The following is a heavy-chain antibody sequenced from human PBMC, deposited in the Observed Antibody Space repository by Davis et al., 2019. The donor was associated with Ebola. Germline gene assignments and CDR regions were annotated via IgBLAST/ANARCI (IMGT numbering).Heavy chain of an antibody. CDR2: INHSGST. V-gene: IGHV4-34*01. J-gene: IGHJ6*02. CDR1: GGSFSGYY. D-gene: IGHD4-11*01. CDR3: ARATVTTFYYGMDV. Sequence: PLETLSLTCAVYGGSFSGYYWSWIRQPPGKGLEWIGEINHSGSTNYNPSLKSRVTISVDTSKNQFSLKLSSVTAADTAVYYCARATVTTFYYGMDVWGQGTTVTVSS.